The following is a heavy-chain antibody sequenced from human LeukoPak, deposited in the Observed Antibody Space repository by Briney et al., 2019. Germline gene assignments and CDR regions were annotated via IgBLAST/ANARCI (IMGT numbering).Heavy chain of an antibody. D-gene: IGHD5-12*01. CDR2: IKHSGST. Sequence: KPSETLSLTCAVYGGSFSGYYWSWIRQRPGKGLEWIGEIKHSGSTNYNPSLESRVTISVDTSKNEFSLKLSSVTAAHTAVYYWAIVDGGYDRDYWGKGTLVTVPS. CDR3: AIVDGGYDRDY. CDR1: GGSFSGYY. J-gene: IGHJ4*02. V-gene: IGHV4-34*01.